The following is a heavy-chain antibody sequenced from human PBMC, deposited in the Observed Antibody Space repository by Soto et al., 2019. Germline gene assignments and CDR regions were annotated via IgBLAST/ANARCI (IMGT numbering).Heavy chain of an antibody. CDR3: ARDLGGDYGDYVGDDAFDI. Sequence: LGGSLRLSCAASGFTFSDYYMSWIRQAPGKGLEWVSYISSSGSTIYYADSVKGRFTISRDNAKNSLYLQMNSLRAEDTAVYYCARDLGGDYGDYVGDDAFDIWGQGTMVTVSS. CDR2: ISSSGSTI. CDR1: GFTFSDYY. D-gene: IGHD4-17*01. J-gene: IGHJ3*02. V-gene: IGHV3-11*01.